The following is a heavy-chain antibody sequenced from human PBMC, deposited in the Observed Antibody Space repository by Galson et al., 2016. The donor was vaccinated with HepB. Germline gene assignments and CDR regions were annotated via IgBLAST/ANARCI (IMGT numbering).Heavy chain of an antibody. Sequence: SLRLSCAASGFTFSRHSMSWVRQTPGKGLEWVSSISGSSNYIDYADSVKGRFTVSRDNAKNSLYLQMNSLRAEDTAVYYCARETTVDAFDIWGQGTMVTVSS. J-gene: IGHJ3*02. CDR1: GFTFSRHS. V-gene: IGHV3-21*01. D-gene: IGHD1-1*01. CDR3: ARETTVDAFDI. CDR2: ISGSSNYI.